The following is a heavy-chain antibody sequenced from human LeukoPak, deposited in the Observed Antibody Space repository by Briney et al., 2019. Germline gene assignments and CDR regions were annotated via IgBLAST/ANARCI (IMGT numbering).Heavy chain of an antibody. V-gene: IGHV1-18*01. CDR1: GSIFTRYG. J-gene: IGHJ6*02. D-gene: IGHD6-13*01. CDR3: ARDSSSLKGMDD. Sequence: ASVTVSCKASGSIFTRYGISWVRQAPGQGLEWMGWIHAYNGNTNNSQTLHGRVTMPTDTSPSTAYMELRSLRSDGTAVYYCARDSSSLKGMDDWGQGTTVTVSS. CDR2: IHAYNGNT.